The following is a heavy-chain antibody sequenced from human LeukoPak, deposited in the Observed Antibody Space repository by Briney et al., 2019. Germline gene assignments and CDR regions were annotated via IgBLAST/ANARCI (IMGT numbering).Heavy chain of an antibody. Sequence: PSETLSLTCAVARDSISSDCHWGWIRQPPGKGLEWIGSIYHSGSSYNNPSLKSRVIILVDTSKNQFSLKLSSVTAADTAVYYCGRGVRGGGGTQINYWGQGTLVTVSS. V-gene: IGHV4-38-2*01. J-gene: IGHJ4*02. CDR2: IYHSGSS. CDR3: GRGVRGGGGTQINY. D-gene: IGHD3-16*01. CDR1: RDSISSDCH.